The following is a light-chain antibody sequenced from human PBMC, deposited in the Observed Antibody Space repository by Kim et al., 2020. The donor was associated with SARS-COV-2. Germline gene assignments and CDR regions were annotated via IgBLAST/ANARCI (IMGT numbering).Light chain of an antibody. J-gene: IGKJ1*01. CDR2: AAS. V-gene: IGKV1-39*01. CDR1: QSISSY. CDR3: QQSYSTPPRT. Sequence: SVVDRVTITCRASQSISSYLNWYQQKPGKAPKLLIYAASSLQSGVPSRFSGSGSWTDFSLTISSLQPEDFATYYCQQSYSTPPRTFGQGTKVDIK.